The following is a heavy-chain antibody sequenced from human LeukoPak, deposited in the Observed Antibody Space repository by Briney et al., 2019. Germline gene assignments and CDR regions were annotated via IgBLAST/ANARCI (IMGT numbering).Heavy chain of an antibody. Sequence: ASVKVSCRASGYTFTSYYMHWVRQAPGQGLEWMGWISAYNGNTNYAQKLQGRVTMTTDTSTSTAYMELRSLRSDDTAVYYCARGVAAAGTSSFDYWGQGTLVTVSS. CDR3: ARGVAAAGTSSFDY. CDR1: GYTFTSYY. CDR2: ISAYNGNT. D-gene: IGHD6-13*01. J-gene: IGHJ4*02. V-gene: IGHV1-18*04.